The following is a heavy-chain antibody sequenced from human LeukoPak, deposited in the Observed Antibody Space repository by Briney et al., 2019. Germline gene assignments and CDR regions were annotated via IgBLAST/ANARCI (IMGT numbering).Heavy chain of an antibody. CDR1: GFTFSSYG. CDR2: ISYDGSKK. CDR3: ARGRYCSSTSCYAQYYFDY. J-gene: IGHJ4*02. V-gene: IGHV3-30*03. Sequence: PGGSLRLSCAASGFTFSSYGMHWVRQAPGKGLEWVAIISYDGSKKYYADSVKGRCTISRDNSKNTLYLQMNSLKAEDTAVYYCARGRYCSSTSCYAQYYFDYWGQGTLVTVSS. D-gene: IGHD2-2*01.